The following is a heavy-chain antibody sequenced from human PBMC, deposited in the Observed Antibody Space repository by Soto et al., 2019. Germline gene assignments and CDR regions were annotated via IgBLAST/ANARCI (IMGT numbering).Heavy chain of an antibody. V-gene: IGHV4-31*03. CDR2: IYYSGST. CDR1: GGSISSGGYY. Sequence: QVQLQESGPGLVKPSQTLSLTCTVSGGSISSGGYYWSWIRQHPGKGLEWIGYIYYSGSTYYNPSLKSRVTISVDTSKNQFSRKLSSVTAADTAVYYCARAFVVVTVAVAFDLWGRGTLVTVSS. J-gene: IGHJ2*01. CDR3: ARAFVVVTVAVAFDL. D-gene: IGHD2-21*02.